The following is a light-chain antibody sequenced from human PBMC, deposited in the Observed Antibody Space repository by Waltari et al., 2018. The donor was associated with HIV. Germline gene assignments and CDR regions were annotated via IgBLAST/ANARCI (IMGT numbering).Light chain of an antibody. V-gene: IGLV1-44*01. Sequence: HSVLTQPPSASGTPGQTVTISCSGSSANIGTNTVNWYQQLPGTAPKLLIYNTLQRPSGVPDRVSGCLSGTSASLAISGLQSEDDADYFCAAWDDTLNGWVFGGGTKLTVL. J-gene: IGLJ3*02. CDR2: NTL. CDR1: SANIGTNT. CDR3: AAWDDTLNGWV.